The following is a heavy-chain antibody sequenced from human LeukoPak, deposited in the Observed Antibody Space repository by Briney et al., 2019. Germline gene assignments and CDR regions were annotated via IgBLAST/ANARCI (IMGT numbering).Heavy chain of an antibody. CDR2: IKQDGSEK. J-gene: IGHJ5*02. D-gene: IGHD3-9*01. CDR3: ARGDVLRYYDRLDP. V-gene: IGHV3-7*01. CDR1: GFTFSTFW. Sequence: GGSLRLSCAASGFTFSTFWMSWVRQTPGKGLEWVADIKQDGSEKYYVDSVKGRFTISRDNAKNSLYLQMDSLRGEDTAVYYCARGDVLRYYDRLDPWGQGPLVPVSS.